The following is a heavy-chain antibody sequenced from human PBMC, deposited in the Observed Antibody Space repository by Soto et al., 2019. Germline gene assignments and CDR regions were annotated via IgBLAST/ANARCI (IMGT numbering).Heavy chain of an antibody. CDR3: ARHSNEYRKSLDY. D-gene: IGHD1-1*01. CDR1: GGSISGYY. V-gene: IGHV4-59*08. Sequence: QLQLQESGPGLVKSSETLSLICTVSGGSISGYYWSWIRQPPGKGLEWIAYIYYSGSSNSNPSLKSRVXXSXDXXKNQFSLKLSSVTAADTAVYYCARHSNEYRKSLDYWGQGTLVTVSS. CDR2: IYYSGSS. J-gene: IGHJ4*02.